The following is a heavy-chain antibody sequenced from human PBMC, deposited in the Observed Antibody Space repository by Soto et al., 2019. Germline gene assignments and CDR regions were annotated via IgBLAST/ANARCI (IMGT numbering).Heavy chain of an antibody. CDR2: IIAGYGNT. D-gene: IGHD2-15*01. CDR3: ARDLGGWPDY. V-gene: IGHV1-3*01. J-gene: IGHJ4*02. CDR1: GGTFSNYG. Sequence: ASVKVSCKASGGTFSNYGITWVRQAPGQGLEWMGWIIAGYGNTNYSQRFQDRVTITRDASASTAYMELSSLRSEDTAVYYCARDLGGWPDYWGQGTLVTVSS.